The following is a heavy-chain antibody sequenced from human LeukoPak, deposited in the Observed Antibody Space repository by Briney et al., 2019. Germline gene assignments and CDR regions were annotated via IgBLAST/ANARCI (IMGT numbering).Heavy chain of an antibody. CDR3: ARDATLITPATYYFDY. CDR1: GFTFSSYE. V-gene: IGHV3-48*03. D-gene: IGHD2-15*01. J-gene: IGHJ4*02. Sequence: PGGSLRLSCAASGFTFSSYEMNWVRQAPGKGLEWVSYISSSGSTIYYADSVKGRFTISRDNAKNSMYLQMNSLRAEDTAVYYCARDATLITPATYYFDYWGQGTLVTVSS. CDR2: ISSSGSTI.